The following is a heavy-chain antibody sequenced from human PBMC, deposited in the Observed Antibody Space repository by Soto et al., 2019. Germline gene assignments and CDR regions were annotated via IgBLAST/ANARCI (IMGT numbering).Heavy chain of an antibody. CDR1: GGTFSSYA. J-gene: IGHJ4*02. Sequence: QVQLVQSGAEVKKPGSSVKVSCKASGGTFSSYAISWVRQAPGQGLEWMGGIIPIFGTANYAQKFQGRVTITADESTSTAYMELSSLRSEDTAVYYCARETRRRYCSGGRCYSGAVYWGQGTLVTVSS. D-gene: IGHD2-15*01. V-gene: IGHV1-69*01. CDR3: ARETRRRYCSGGRCYSGAVY. CDR2: IIPIFGTA.